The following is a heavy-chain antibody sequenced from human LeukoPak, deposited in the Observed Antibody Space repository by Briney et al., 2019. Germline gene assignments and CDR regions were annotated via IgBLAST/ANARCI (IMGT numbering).Heavy chain of an antibody. V-gene: IGHV4-59*01. D-gene: IGHD6-19*01. CDR1: GGSISNFY. CDR2: IHYRGST. J-gene: IGHJ5*02. CDR3: ARARDITVAGTWGDNWFDP. Sequence: SETLSLTCTVSGGSISNFYWSWIRQSPGKGLEWIGYIHYRGSTNYNPSLQSRVTISVATSKSQFSLKLSSVTAADTAIYYCARARDITVAGTWGDNWFDPWGQGTLVTVSS.